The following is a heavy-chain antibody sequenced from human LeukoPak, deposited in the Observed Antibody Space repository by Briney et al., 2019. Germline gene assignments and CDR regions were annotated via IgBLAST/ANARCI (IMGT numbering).Heavy chain of an antibody. CDR2: ITPNSGGT. D-gene: IGHD2-21*02. CDR1: GYTFTGYY. CDR3: ARAAYCGGDCYTAGYYYGMDV. V-gene: IGHV1-2*02. J-gene: IGHJ6*02. Sequence: ASVKGSCKAAGYTFTGYYMHWVLQAPGQGLEWMGWITPNSGGTNYAQKVQGRVTMTRDTSISTAYMELSRLRCDDTAVYYCARAAYCGGDCYTAGYYYGMDVWGQGTTVTVSS.